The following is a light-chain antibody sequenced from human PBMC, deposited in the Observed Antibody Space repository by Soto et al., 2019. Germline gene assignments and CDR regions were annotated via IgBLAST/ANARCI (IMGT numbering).Light chain of an antibody. Sequence: QSVLTQPPSASGTPGQRVTISCSGSSSNIGTNTVNWYQQLPGTAPKLLIYINKRPSGVPDRFSGSKSGTSASLAISGLQSEDEAHYFCAAWDDSLPGVIFGGGTKLTVL. CDR3: AAWDDSLPGVI. J-gene: IGLJ2*01. CDR1: SSNIGTNT. CDR2: IN. V-gene: IGLV1-44*01.